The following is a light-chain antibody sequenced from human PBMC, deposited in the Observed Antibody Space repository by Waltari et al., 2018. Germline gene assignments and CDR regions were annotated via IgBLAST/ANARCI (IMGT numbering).Light chain of an antibody. J-gene: IGLJ2*01. CDR1: SLRRYS. Sequence: SSELTQDPTVSVALGQTVRITCQGASLRRYSSIWYQQRPGQAPVLVFYGQDNRPSGIPDRFSGSTSGDTATLTITGTQAEDEADYYCLSRDISSTRFFGGGTRLTV. CDR2: GQD. CDR3: LSRDISSTRF. V-gene: IGLV3-19*01.